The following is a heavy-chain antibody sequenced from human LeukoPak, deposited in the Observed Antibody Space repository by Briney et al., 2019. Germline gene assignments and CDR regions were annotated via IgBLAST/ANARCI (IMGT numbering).Heavy chain of an antibody. V-gene: IGHV3-23*01. D-gene: IGHD6-13*01. J-gene: IGHJ4*02. Sequence: PGGSMRLSCAASGCTFGSSAMSWVRQAPGKGPDWVSTCSRSGPDTYYAGSVKGRFTIFRDNSKDTLYLQMNSLRAEDTAAYYCAKGSLGSWYYFDYWGQGTLVTVSS. CDR1: GCTFGSSA. CDR3: AKGSLGSWYYFDY. CDR2: CSRSGPDT.